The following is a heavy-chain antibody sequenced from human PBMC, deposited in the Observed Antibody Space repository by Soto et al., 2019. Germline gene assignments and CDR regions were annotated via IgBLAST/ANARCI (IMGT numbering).Heavy chain of an antibody. V-gene: IGHV4-39*01. CDR1: GDSINSDNYY. Sequence: QLQESGPGLVKPSETLFLTCSVSGDSINSDNYYWGWIRQPPGKGLEWIGSIYYRGNTYYNPSLKTRVTISTDKSKSQFALKLNSVTAADSAVYFCARLQGLATISYYFDCWGQGTLVTVSS. CDR2: IYYRGNT. J-gene: IGHJ4*02. CDR3: ARLQGLATISYYFDC. D-gene: IGHD3-9*01.